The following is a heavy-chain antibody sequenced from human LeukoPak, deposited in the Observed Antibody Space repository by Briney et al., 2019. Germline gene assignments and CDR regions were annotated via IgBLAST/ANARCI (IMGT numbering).Heavy chain of an antibody. CDR2: ISSNGGST. CDR1: GFTFSSYG. CDR3: ARGVRGVMGYYYMDV. D-gene: IGHD3-10*02. J-gene: IGHJ6*03. V-gene: IGHV3-64*01. Sequence: GGSLRLSCAASGFTFSSYGMHWVRQAPGKGLEYVSAISSNGGSTYYANSVKGRFTISRDNSKNTLYLQMGSLRAEDMAVYYCARGVRGVMGYYYMDVWGKGTTVTVSS.